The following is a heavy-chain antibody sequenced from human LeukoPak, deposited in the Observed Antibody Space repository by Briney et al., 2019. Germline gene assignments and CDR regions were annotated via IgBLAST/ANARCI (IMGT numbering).Heavy chain of an antibody. Sequence: GGSLRLSCAASGFTFSTYAMHWVRQAPGKGLEWVAVIWYDGSNKYYADSVKGRFTISRDNSKNTLYLQMNSLRAEDTAVYYCARDPSPYGYYYYYGTDVWGQGTTVTVSS. J-gene: IGHJ6*02. CDR1: GFTFSTYA. CDR3: ARDPSPYGYYYYYGTDV. V-gene: IGHV3-33*01. D-gene: IGHD2-21*01. CDR2: IWYDGSNK.